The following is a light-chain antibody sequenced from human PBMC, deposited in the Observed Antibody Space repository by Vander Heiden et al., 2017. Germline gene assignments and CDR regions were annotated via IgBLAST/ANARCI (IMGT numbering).Light chain of an antibody. Sequence: EIVMTQSPASLSVSPGERATLSCRASENVRNNIAWYQQKPGQAPRLLIYGASTRATGVTARFRGSASGTEFTLTISGLQSEDFGIYYCQQYNNWPPWTFGQGTKVEIK. CDR2: GAS. CDR3: QQYNNWPPWT. CDR1: ENVRNN. J-gene: IGKJ1*01. V-gene: IGKV3-15*01.